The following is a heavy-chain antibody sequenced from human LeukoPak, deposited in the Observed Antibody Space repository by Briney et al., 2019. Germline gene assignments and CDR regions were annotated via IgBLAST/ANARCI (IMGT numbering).Heavy chain of an antibody. Sequence: GGSLRLSCAASGFSFSATWMHWVRQSPGKGLVWVARITSDGFSTTYAESVKGRFTISRDNSKNTLYLQMNSLRAEDTAVYYCARGDSVNYYGSGSYRNHDAFDIWGQGTMVTVSS. CDR3: ARGDSVNYYGSGSYRNHDAFDI. J-gene: IGHJ3*02. CDR1: GFSFSATW. CDR2: ITSDGFST. D-gene: IGHD3-10*01. V-gene: IGHV3-74*03.